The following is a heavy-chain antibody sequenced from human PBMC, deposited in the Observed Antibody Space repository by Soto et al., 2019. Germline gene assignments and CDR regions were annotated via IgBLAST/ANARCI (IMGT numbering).Heavy chain of an antibody. V-gene: IGHV4-31*03. J-gene: IGHJ5*01. Sequence: SETLSLTCIVSGDSISSGGYYWSWIRQHPVKGLEWIGYIFYSGSAFYNPSLKGRVTISVETSENRFSLRLNSVTAADTAVYYCARDMSRYDSWSGYVSTTNWFDPWGQGALITVSS. D-gene: IGHD3-3*01. CDR3: ARDMSRYDSWSGYVSTTNWFDP. CDR2: IFYSGSA. CDR1: GDSISSGGYY.